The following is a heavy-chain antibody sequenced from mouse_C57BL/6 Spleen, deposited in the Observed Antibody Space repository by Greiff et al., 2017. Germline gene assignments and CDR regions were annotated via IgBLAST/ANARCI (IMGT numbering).Heavy chain of an antibody. CDR2: INPNYGTT. CDR1: GYSFTDYN. Sequence: VQLKESGPELVKPGASVKISCKASGYSFTDYNMNWVKQSNGKSLEWIGVINPNYGTTSYNQKFKGKATLTVDQSSSTAYMQLNSLTSEDSAVYYCARRSRVGYYYAMDYWGQGTSVTVSS. J-gene: IGHJ4*01. D-gene: IGHD1-1*01. V-gene: IGHV1-39*01. CDR3: ARRSRVGYYYAMDY.